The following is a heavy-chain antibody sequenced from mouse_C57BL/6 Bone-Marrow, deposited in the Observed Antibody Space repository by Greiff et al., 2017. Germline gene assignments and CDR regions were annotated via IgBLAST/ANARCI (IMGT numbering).Heavy chain of an antibody. CDR3: TQPYAMDY. V-gene: IGHV14-1*01. CDR1: GFNSKDYY. Sequence: VQLQQSGAELVRPGASVKLSCTASGFNSKDYYMHWVKQRPEQGLDWIGRIDPEDGDTEYSPKFQGKAPMPADTSSNTAYLQLRSLTSEDTAVYYCTQPYAMDYWGQGTSVTVSS. CDR2: IDPEDGDT. J-gene: IGHJ4*01.